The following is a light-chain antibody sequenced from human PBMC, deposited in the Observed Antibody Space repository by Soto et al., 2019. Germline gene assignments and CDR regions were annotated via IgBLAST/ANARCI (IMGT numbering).Light chain of an antibody. CDR2: GAS. V-gene: IGKV3-20*01. J-gene: IGKJ3*01. Sequence: EIVLTQSPGTLSLSPGERATLSCRASQSVSSSYLAWYQQKPGQAPRLLIYGASSRATGIPYRFSGSGSGTDFTLTISRLEPEDFAVYYCQQYGSSPCTFGPGTKVDIK. CDR1: QSVSSSY. CDR3: QQYGSSPCT.